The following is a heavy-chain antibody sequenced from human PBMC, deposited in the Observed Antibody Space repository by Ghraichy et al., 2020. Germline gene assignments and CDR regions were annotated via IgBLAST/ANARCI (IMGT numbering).Heavy chain of an antibody. CDR2: IIPILGIA. J-gene: IGHJ4*02. CDR3: ARGWYSSSSFY. CDR1: GGTFSSYA. D-gene: IGHD6-13*01. Sequence: SLKVSCKASGGTFSSYAISWVRQAPGQGLEWMGRIIPILGIANYAQKFQGRVTITADKSTSTAYMELSSLRSEDTAVYYCARGWYSSSSFYWGQGTLVTVSS. V-gene: IGHV1-69*04.